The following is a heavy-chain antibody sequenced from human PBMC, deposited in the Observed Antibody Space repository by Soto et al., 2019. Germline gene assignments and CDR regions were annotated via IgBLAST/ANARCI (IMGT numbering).Heavy chain of an antibody. CDR1: GYSFSNYW. Sequence: VGSLKISCNSAGYSFSNYWIAWVRQMPWKGLEWMGIIFPADSDTKYSPSFQGQVTISADKSISTAYLQWSSLKASDTAMYYCASSVVVPSTMNYFDYWGQGSLVTVS. CDR2: IFPADSDT. D-gene: IGHD2-15*01. J-gene: IGHJ4*02. CDR3: ASSVVVPSTMNYFDY. V-gene: IGHV5-51*01.